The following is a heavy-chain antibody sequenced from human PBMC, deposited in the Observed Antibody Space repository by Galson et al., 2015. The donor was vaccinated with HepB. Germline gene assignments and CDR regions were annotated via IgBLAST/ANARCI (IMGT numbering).Heavy chain of an antibody. D-gene: IGHD6-13*01. Sequence: SLRLSCAASGFTFSSYWMSWVRQAPGKGLEWVANIKQDGSEKYYVDSVKGRFTISRDNAKNSLYLQMNSLRAEDTAVYYCARDEYSSSWYVRGGAGMDVWGQGTTVTVSS. J-gene: IGHJ6*02. CDR1: GFTFSSYW. CDR2: IKQDGSEK. CDR3: ARDEYSSSWYVRGGAGMDV. V-gene: IGHV3-7*01.